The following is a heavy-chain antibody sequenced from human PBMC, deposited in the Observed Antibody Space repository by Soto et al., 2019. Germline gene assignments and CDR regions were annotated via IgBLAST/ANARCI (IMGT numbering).Heavy chain of an antibody. CDR2: ISAYNGNT. D-gene: IGHD5-18*01. CDR3: ARDHGYRYDYYYCYGMDV. V-gene: IGHV1-18*01. Sequence: QVQLVQSGAEVKKPGASVKVSCKASGYTFTSYGISWVRQAPGQGLECMGWISAYNGNTNYAQKLQGRVTITTDTSTSTASMELRSMRYDDTAVYYCARDHGYRYDYYYCYGMDVWGQGTTVTVSS. J-gene: IGHJ6*02. CDR1: GYTFTSYG.